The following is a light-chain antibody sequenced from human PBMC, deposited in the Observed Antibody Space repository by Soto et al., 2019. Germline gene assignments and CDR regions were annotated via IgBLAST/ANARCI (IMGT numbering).Light chain of an antibody. CDR3: QQSYSTPPYT. Sequence: DIQMTQSPSSLSASVGDRVTITCRASQSISSYLNWYQQKPGEAPKLLIYAASSLQSGVPSRFSGVGSGTDFPLTISSLQPEDFETNSCQQSYSTPPYTFGQGTNLEIK. V-gene: IGKV1-39*01. CDR1: QSISSY. J-gene: IGKJ2*01. CDR2: AAS.